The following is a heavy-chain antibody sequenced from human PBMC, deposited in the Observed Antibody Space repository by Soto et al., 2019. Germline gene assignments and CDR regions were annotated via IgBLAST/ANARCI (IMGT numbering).Heavy chain of an antibody. CDR1: GVSISNSSYY. J-gene: IGHJ4*02. V-gene: IGHV4-39*01. Sequence: LSLTCTVSGVSISNSSYYWGWIRRPPGKGLEWIGTIYYSGITYYNPSLKSRVTISVDTSKNQFSLKLASVTAADTAVYYCARHGSNWGQGTLVTVSS. CDR3: ARHGSN. CDR2: IYYSGIT.